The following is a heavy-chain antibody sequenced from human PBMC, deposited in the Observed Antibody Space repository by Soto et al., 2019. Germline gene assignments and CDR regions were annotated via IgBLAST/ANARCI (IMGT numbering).Heavy chain of an antibody. CDR3: AATSGSYFPRYYFDY. J-gene: IGHJ4*02. CDR1: GGSISSYY. Sequence: SETLSLTCTVSGGSISSYYWSWIRQPPGKGLEWIGYIYYSGSTNYNPSLKSRVTISVDTSKNQFSLKLSSVTAADTAVYYCAATSGSYFPRYYFDYWGQGTLVTVS. V-gene: IGHV4-59*01. D-gene: IGHD1-26*01. CDR2: IYYSGST.